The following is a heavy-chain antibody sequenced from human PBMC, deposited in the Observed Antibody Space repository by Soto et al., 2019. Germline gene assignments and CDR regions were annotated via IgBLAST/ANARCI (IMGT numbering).Heavy chain of an antibody. CDR1: GYIFTNYD. V-gene: IGHV1-8*01. CDR2: INPNSGNT. CDR3: AIGIKFGDYSRWFDP. Sequence: QVQLVQSGAEVKKPGASVKVSCKASGYIFTNYDINWVRQATGQGLEYLGWINPNSGNTGYVQKFQGRVTMTKNTSINTAYMELNSLASEDTAVYYCAIGIKFGDYSRWFDPGGHGTLVTVSS. J-gene: IGHJ5*02. D-gene: IGHD4-17*01.